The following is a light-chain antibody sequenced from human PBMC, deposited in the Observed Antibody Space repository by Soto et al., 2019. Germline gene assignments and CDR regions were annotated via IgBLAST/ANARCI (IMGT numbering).Light chain of an antibody. Sequence: QSALTQPASVSGSPGQSITISCTGSNSDIGSYNYVSWYQQHPGKAPKLLIYEVTNRASGISSRFSGSKSGSTASLTISGLRSEDEADYYCAAWDDSLSGFYVFGTGTKLTVL. CDR2: EVT. CDR3: AAWDDSLSGFYV. J-gene: IGLJ1*01. CDR1: NSDIGSYNY. V-gene: IGLV2-14*01.